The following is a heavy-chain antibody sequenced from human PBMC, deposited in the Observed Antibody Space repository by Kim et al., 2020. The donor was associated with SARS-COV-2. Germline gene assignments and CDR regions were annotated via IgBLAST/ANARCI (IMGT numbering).Heavy chain of an antibody. J-gene: IGHJ4*02. V-gene: IGHV3-15*01. D-gene: IGHD1-26*01. CDR3: TTPPKVGATLFDY. CDR1: GFTFSNAW. Sequence: GGSLRLSCAASGFTFSNAWMSWVRQAPGKGLEWVGRIKSKTDGGTTDYAAPVKGRFTISRDDSKNTLYLQMNSLKTEDTAVYYCTTPPKVGATLFDYWGQGTLVTVSS. CDR2: IKSKTDGGTT.